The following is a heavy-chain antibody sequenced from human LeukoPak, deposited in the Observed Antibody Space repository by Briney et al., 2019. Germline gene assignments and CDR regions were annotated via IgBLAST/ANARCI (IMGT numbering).Heavy chain of an antibody. Sequence: ASVQVSCKAFGYTFNGYYMHWVRQAPGRGLEWMGWINPDSGDTNYAQKFQGRVTMTRDTSIGTAYLELSWLRSDDTAVYYCARIKREGKYSSAWSYRGRPDYYYYYGMDVWGQGTTVTVSS. CDR1: GYTFNGYY. V-gene: IGHV1-2*02. CDR3: ARIKREGKYSSAWSYRGRPDYYYYYGMDV. D-gene: IGHD6-19*01. J-gene: IGHJ6*02. CDR2: INPDSGDT.